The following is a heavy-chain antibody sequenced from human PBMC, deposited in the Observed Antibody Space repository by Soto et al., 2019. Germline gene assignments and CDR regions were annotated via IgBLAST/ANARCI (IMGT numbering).Heavy chain of an antibody. CDR3: AKDKRPDGLRDIDY. Sequence: GGSLRLSCAASGFPFSAYTMTWVRQSPGKGLEWISSIVGSSDTRYADSVRGRFTISRNNAANSLFLQMNGLRAEDTAIYYCAKDKRPDGLRDIDYWGQGTRVTVSS. CDR1: GFPFSAYT. V-gene: IGHV3-23*01. J-gene: IGHJ4*02. D-gene: IGHD3-16*01. CDR2: IVGSSDT.